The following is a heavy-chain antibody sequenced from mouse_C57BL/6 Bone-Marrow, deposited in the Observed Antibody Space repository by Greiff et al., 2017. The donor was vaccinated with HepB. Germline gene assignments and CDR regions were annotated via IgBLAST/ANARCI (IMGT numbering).Heavy chain of an antibody. J-gene: IGHJ3*01. Sequence: QVQLQQSGAELARPGASVKLSCKASGYTFTSSGISWVKQRTGQGLEWIGEIYPRSGNTYYNEKFKGKATLTADKSSSTAYMELRRLTSEDSAVYFGARSYPAWFAYWGQGTLVTVSA. V-gene: IGHV1-81*01. D-gene: IGHD6-5*01. CDR2: IYPRSGNT. CDR1: GYTFTSSG. CDR3: ARSYPAWFAY.